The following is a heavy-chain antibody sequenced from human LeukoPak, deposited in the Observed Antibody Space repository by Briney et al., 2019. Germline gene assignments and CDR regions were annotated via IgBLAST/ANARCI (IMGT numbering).Heavy chain of an antibody. Sequence: PGGSLRLSCAASGFTVRNNYMSWVRQAPGKGLEWVSSISGSSSYIYYADSLKGRFTISRDNAKNSLYLQMNSLRAEDTAVYYCARADSNIAARRIGFDYWGQGTLVTVSS. CDR3: ARADSNIAARRIGFDY. CDR1: GFTVRNNY. V-gene: IGHV3-21*06. D-gene: IGHD6-6*01. J-gene: IGHJ4*02. CDR2: ISGSSSYI.